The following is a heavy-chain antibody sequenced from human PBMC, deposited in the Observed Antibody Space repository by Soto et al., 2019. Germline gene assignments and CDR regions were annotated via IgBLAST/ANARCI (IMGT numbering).Heavy chain of an antibody. J-gene: IGHJ2*01. Sequence: QVQLVQSGAEVKKPGSSVKVSCKASGGTFSSYAISWVRQAPGQGLEWMGGIIPIFGTANYAQKFQGRVTITADESTSTGYMELSSLRSEDTAVYYCASGRQQAAAGYWYFDLWGRGTLVTVSS. CDR2: IIPIFGTA. D-gene: IGHD6-13*01. CDR1: GGTFSSYA. V-gene: IGHV1-69*01. CDR3: ASGRQQAAAGYWYFDL.